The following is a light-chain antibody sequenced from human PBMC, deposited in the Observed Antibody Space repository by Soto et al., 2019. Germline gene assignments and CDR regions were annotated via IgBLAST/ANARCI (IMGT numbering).Light chain of an antibody. CDR2: DVT. Sequence: QSVLTQPRSVSGSPGQSITISCAGTSSDVGGYDYVSWYQHHAGQAPKLIIYDVTKRPSGVPRRFSASKSANTASLTISGLQADDEADYYCCSYAGTYTWVFGGGTKLTVL. CDR3: CSYAGTYTWV. J-gene: IGLJ3*02. CDR1: SSDVGGYDY. V-gene: IGLV2-11*01.